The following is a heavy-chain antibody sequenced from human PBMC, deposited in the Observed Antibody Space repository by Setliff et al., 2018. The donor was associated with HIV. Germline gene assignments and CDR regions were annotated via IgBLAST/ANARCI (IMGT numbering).Heavy chain of an antibody. CDR2: MYYSGNT. Sequence: SETLSLTCTVFGGSISSSSYHWGWIRQPPGKGLEWIGSMYYSGNTYNNPSLKSRVTISVDTSKNQFSLKLSSVTATDTAIYYCAGLPRTRDGYHPNDYWGQGTLVTVSS. J-gene: IGHJ4*02. V-gene: IGHV4-39*01. D-gene: IGHD5-12*01. CDR3: AGLPRTRDGYHPNDY. CDR1: GGSISSSSYH.